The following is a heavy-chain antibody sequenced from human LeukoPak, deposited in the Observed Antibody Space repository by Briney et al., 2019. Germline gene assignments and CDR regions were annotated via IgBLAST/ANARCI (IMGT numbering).Heavy chain of an antibody. J-gene: IGHJ4*02. V-gene: IGHV4-59*12. CDR1: GGSLSSYY. Sequence: SETLSLTCTVSGGSLSSYYWSWIRQPPGEGLEWIGYIYYSGSTNYNPSLKSRVTISVDTYMKQFSLKLSSVTAADTAVYYCASLDYGPDGRDGNYWGQGTLVTVSS. CDR3: ASLDYGPDGRDGNY. CDR2: IYYSGST. D-gene: IGHD4-17*01.